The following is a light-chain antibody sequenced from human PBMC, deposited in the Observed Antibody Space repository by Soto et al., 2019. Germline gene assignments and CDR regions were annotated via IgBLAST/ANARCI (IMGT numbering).Light chain of an antibody. Sequence: DIQMTQSPSTLPASVGDRVTITCRASQSIDRWLAWYQQRPGKAPKILIYHASSLETGVPSRFSGSGSGTEFTLTITRLEPEDFAVFYCQQYGTSEIIFGQGTRLEIK. V-gene: IGKV1-5*01. CDR1: QSIDRW. J-gene: IGKJ5*01. CDR2: HAS. CDR3: QQYGTSEII.